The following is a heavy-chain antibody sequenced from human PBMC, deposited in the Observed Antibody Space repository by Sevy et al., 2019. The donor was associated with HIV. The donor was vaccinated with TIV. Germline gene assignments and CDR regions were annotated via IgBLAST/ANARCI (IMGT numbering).Heavy chain of an antibody. D-gene: IGHD5-18*01. CDR2: IYSGGST. CDR3: ASGGYSYGYTFFDY. J-gene: IGHJ4*02. CDR1: GFTLSSNY. V-gene: IGHV3-53*01. Sequence: GGSLRLSCAASGFTLSSNYMSWVRQAPGKGLEWVSVIYSGGSTYYADSVKGRFTISRDNSKNTLYLQMNSLRAEDTAVYYCASGGYSYGYTFFDYWGQGTLVTVSS.